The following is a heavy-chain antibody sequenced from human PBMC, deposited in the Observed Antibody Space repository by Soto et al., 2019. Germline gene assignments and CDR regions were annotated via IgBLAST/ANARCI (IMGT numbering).Heavy chain of an antibody. J-gene: IGHJ4*02. CDR3: VKDRIVGATPPYFDY. V-gene: IGHV3-64D*08. CDR1: GFTFSSYA. Sequence: GGSLRLSCSASGFTFSSYAMHWVRQAPGKGLEYVSAISSNGCRTYYADSVKGRFTISRDNSKNTLYIQMSSLRAEDKAVYYSVKDRIVGATPPYFDYWGQGTLVTVSS. CDR2: ISSNGCRT. D-gene: IGHD1-26*01.